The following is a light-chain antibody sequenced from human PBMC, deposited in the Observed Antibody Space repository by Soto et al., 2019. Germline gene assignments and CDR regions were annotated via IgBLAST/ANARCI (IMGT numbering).Light chain of an antibody. Sequence: DIVMTQSPDSLAVSLGERDTINCKSSQSVLYSSNNKNYLAWYQHKPGQPPKLLIYWASTRESGFPDRFSGSGSGTDFTLTISSLQAEDVAVYYCQQYYSTPVTFGPGTKVDIK. CDR3: QQYYSTPVT. V-gene: IGKV4-1*01. CDR2: WAS. CDR1: QSVLYSSNNKNY. J-gene: IGKJ3*01.